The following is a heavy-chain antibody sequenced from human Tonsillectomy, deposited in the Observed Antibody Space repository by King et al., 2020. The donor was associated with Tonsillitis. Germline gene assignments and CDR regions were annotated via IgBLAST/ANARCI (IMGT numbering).Heavy chain of an antibody. CDR1: GDSVDSGAYY. J-gene: IGHJ4*02. V-gene: IGHV4-61*08. Sequence: VQLQESGPGLVKPSETLSLTCTVSGDSVDSGAYYWSWIRQPPGKGLEWIGNTYYSGITTYNPSLESRVTISIDRPNDQFSLRLGSVTTADTALYYCGREVSHTNPCYSCGLGAVVTVSA. D-gene: IGHD2-8*01. CDR3: GREVSHTNPCYS. CDR2: TYYSGIT.